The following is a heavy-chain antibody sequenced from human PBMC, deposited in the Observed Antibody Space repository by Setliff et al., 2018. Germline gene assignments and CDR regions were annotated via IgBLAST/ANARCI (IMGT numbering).Heavy chain of an antibody. CDR2: IHAGSPNT. V-gene: IGHV1-3*01. D-gene: IGHD2-15*01. CDR3: ARMSTGGPYYDH. J-gene: IGHJ4*02. CDR1: GYSFSSNA. Sequence: ASVKVSCKASGYSFSSNAFHWVRQAPGQTLEWMGWIHAGSPNTLYSQRFQDRITISRDTSATTVHMELSSLRSDDTAVYYCARMSTGGPYYDHWGQGTLVTVSS.